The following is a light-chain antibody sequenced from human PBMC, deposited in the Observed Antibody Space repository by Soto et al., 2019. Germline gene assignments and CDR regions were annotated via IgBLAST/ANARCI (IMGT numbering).Light chain of an antibody. CDR3: SSYTSSSTHV. CDR1: SSDIGAFTF. J-gene: IGLJ1*01. Sequence: QSALTQPASVSGSPGQSITISCTGTSSDIGAFTFVSWYQQHPGKVPKLMIFAVNRRPSGVSDRFSGSKSGNTASLTISGLQAEDEGDYYCSSYTSSSTHVFGSGTKLTVL. V-gene: IGLV2-14*03. CDR2: AVN.